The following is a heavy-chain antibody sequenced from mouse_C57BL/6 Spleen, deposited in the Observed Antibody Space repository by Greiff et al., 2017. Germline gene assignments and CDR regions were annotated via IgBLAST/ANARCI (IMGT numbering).Heavy chain of an antibody. CDR1: GFSLTSYG. CDR3: AKTPITTVVESYWYFDV. J-gene: IGHJ1*03. D-gene: IGHD1-1*01. V-gene: IGHV2-5*01. Sequence: VQLQQSGPGLVQPSQSLSITCTVSGFSLTSYGVHWVRQSPGKGLEWLGVIWRGGSTDYNAAFMSRLSITKDNSKSQVFFKMNSLQADNTAIYYCAKTPITTVVESYWYFDVWGTGTTVTVSS. CDR2: IWRGGST.